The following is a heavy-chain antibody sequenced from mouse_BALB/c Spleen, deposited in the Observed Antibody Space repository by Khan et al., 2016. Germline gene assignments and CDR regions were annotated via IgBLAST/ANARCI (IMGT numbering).Heavy chain of an antibody. CDR1: GYTFSRYW. J-gene: IGHJ3*01. CDR2: ILPGTDST. Sequence: QVQLQQSGAELMKPGASVKISCKASGYTFSRYWIEWIKERPGHGLEWIGEILPGTDSTNYNDKFKGKAAFTAESSSSTAYIQLNSLTSEDSAVYCCARVASWGQGTLVTVSA. V-gene: IGHV1-9*01. CDR3: ARVAS.